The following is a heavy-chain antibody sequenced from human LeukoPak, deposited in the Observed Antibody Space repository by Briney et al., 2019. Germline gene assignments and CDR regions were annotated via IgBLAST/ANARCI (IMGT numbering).Heavy chain of an antibody. CDR1: GFTFSSYG. V-gene: IGHV3-23*01. Sequence: GGTLRLSCAASGFTFSSYGMSWVRQAPGMGLEWVSAISGSGGSTYYADSVRGRFTISRDNSKNTVYLQMNSLRAEDTAVYFCAKEALPGIAVAGRVYWGQGTLVAVSS. D-gene: IGHD6-19*01. CDR2: ISGSGGST. J-gene: IGHJ4*02. CDR3: AKEALPGIAVAGRVY.